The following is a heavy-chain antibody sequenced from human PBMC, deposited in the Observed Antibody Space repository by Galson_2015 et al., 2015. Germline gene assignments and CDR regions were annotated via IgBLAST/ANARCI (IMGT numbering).Heavy chain of an antibody. J-gene: IGHJ4*02. CDR1: GFTFGNYW. CDR2: INSDGSRT. CDR3: AAHDYGEF. V-gene: IGHV3-74*01. Sequence: SLRLSCAASGFTFGNYWAHWVRHAPGKGLVWVSRINSDGSRTDYADSVKGRFTISRDNAKNTLYLQMDSLRAEDTAVYYCAAHDYGEFWGQGTPVTVSS.